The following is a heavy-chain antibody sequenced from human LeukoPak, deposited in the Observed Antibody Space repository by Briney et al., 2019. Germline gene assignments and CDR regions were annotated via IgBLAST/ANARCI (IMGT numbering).Heavy chain of an antibody. V-gene: IGHV4-39*01. CDR3: ARRVIYYNYMDV. J-gene: IGHJ6*03. CDR1: SGSITSSSYY. CDR2: TFYSGST. D-gene: IGHD3-10*01. Sequence: SETLSLTCTVSSGSITSSSYYWGWIRQPPGKGLEWIGSTFYSGSTYYNPSLKSRVTISVDTSKNQFSLKLSSVTAADTAVYYCARRVIYYNYMDVWGKGTTVTVSS.